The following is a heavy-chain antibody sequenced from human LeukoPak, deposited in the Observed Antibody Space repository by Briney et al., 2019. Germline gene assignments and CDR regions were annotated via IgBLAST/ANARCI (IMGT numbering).Heavy chain of an antibody. Sequence: GSLRLSCAPSGFTFSKYWMDCVRQAPRKGLWWVSRIHADGENKAYAASVKGRFPISRDNAKNTLYLQMNSLRAEDTAVYYCARVTAVAGTSVGVHAWGQGILVTVSS. J-gene: IGHJ4*02. V-gene: IGHV3-74*01. D-gene: IGHD6-19*01. CDR1: GFTFSKYW. CDR3: ARVTAVAGTSVGVHA. CDR2: IHADGENK.